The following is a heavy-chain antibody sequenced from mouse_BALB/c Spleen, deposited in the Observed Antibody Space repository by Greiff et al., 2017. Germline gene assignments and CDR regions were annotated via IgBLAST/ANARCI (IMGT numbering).Heavy chain of an antibody. J-gene: IGHJ4*01. CDR3: ASAYGNYGAMDY. Sequence: VQLQQSGPDLVKPSQSLSLTCTVTGYSITSGYSWHWIRQFPGNKLEWMGYIHYSGSTNYNPSLKSRISITRDTSKNQFFLQLNSVTTEDTATYYCASAYGNYGAMDYWGQGTSVTVSS. D-gene: IGHD2-10*02. CDR1: GYSITSGYS. CDR2: IHYSGST. V-gene: IGHV3-1*02.